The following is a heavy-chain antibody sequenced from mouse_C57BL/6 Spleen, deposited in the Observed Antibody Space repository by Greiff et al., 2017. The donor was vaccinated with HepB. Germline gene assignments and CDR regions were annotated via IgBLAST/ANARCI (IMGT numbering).Heavy chain of an antibody. J-gene: IGHJ2*01. V-gene: IGHV14-2*01. D-gene: IGHD2-4*01. CDR2: IDPEDGET. CDR1: GFNIKDYY. Sequence: VHVKQSGAELVKPGASVKLSCTASGFNIKDYYMHWVKQRPEQGLEWIGRIDPEDGETKYAPKFQGKATITADTSSNTAYLQLSSLTSEDTAVDDVVRGATIYYDYDDGVFDYWGQGTTLTVSS. CDR3: VRGATIYYDYDDGVFDY.